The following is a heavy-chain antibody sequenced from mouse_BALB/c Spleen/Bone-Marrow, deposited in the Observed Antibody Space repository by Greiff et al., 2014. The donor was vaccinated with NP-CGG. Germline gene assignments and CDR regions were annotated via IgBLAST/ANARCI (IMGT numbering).Heavy chain of an antibody. CDR3: ARGDWDEAMDY. CDR1: GFTFSSYA. J-gene: IGHJ4*01. Sequence: EVKLVEPGGGLVKPGGSLKLSCAASGFTFSSYAMSWVRQTPEKRLEWVATINSGGSYTYYPDSVKGRFTISRDNAKNTLYLQMSSLRSEDTAMYYCARGDWDEAMDYWGQGTSVTVST. D-gene: IGHD4-1*01. CDR2: INSGGSYT. V-gene: IGHV5-9-3*01.